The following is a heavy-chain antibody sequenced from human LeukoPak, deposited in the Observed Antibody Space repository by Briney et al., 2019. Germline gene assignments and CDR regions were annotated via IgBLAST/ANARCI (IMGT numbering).Heavy chain of an antibody. D-gene: IGHD3-16*01. Sequence: GGSLRLSCAASGFTFSSYWMNWARQAPGKGLEWVASINYNGNVNYYVDSVKGRFTISRDNAKNSLYLQMSNLRAEDPAVYFCARGGGLDVWGQGATVTVSS. CDR1: GFTFSSYW. V-gene: IGHV3-7*03. J-gene: IGHJ6*02. CDR2: INYNGNVN. CDR3: ARGGGLDV.